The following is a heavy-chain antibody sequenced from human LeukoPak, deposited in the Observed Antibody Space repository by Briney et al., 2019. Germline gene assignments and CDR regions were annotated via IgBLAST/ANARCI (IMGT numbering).Heavy chain of an antibody. CDR3: ARDRDQYYYGSGNDFDY. D-gene: IGHD3-10*01. J-gene: IGHJ4*01. CDR2: ISYDGSNK. V-gene: IGHV3-30*04. CDR1: GFTFSSYA. Sequence: GRSLRLSCAASGFTFSSYAMHWVRQAPGKGLEWVAVISYDGSNKYYADSVKGRFTISRDNSKNTLYLQMNSLRAEDTAVYYCARDRDQYYYGSGNDFDYWGHGTLVTVSS.